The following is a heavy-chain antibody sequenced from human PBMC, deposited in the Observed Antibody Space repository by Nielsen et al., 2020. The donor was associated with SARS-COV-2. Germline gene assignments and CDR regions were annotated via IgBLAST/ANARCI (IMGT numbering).Heavy chain of an antibody. V-gene: IGHV4-59*01. Sequence: SETLSLTCTVSGGSLSGYYWNWIRQPPGKGLEWIGYIYFSGSTTYNPSLKSRVTISVDTSKSHFSLKLNSVTAADTADYYCARGKRGVAFDVWGQGSMVTVSS. D-gene: IGHD3-10*01. CDR3: ARGKRGVAFDV. CDR2: IYFSGST. CDR1: GGSLSGYY. J-gene: IGHJ3*01.